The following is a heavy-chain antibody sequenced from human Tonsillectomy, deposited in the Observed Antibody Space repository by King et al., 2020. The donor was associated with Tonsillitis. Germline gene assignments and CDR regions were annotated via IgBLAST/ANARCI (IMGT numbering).Heavy chain of an antibody. Sequence: DVQLVESGGGLVKPGGSLRLSCAASGFTFSNAWMSWVRQAPGKGLEWVGRIKSITNDGTTDYAAPVKGRFSISRDDSKNNTVYLQMNSLKTEDTGVYYCTTGPPGVTARKGGVHYYYYFSTDVWGKGTTVTVSS. CDR3: TTGPPGVTARKGGVHYYYYFSTDV. V-gene: IGHV3-15*01. CDR1: GFTFSNAW. D-gene: IGHD2-21*02. CDR2: IKSITNDGTT. J-gene: IGHJ6*03.